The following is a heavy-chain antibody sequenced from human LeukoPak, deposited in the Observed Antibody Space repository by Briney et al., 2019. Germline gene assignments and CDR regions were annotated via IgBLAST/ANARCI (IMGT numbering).Heavy chain of an antibody. CDR2: ISAYNGNT. J-gene: IGHJ5*02. CDR1: GYTLTELS. D-gene: IGHD1-7*01. CDR3: ARDRLDWNYYWFDP. Sequence: ASVKVSCKVSGYTLTELSMHWVRQAPGQGLEWMGWISAYNGNTNYAQKLQGRVTMTTDTSTSTAYMELRSLRSDDTAVYYCARDRLDWNYYWFDPWGQGTLVTVSS. V-gene: IGHV1-18*01.